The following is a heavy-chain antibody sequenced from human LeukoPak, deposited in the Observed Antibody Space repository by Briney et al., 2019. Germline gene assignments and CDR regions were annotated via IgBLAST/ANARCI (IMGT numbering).Heavy chain of an antibody. V-gene: IGHV3-53*01. D-gene: IGHD6-19*01. J-gene: IGHJ6*02. CDR3: ARDRRIGVAGQNYYYHYGMDV. CDR2: IYSGGST. CDR1: GFTVSSNY. Sequence: GGSLRLSCAASGFTVSSNYMSWVRQAPGKGLEWVSVIYSGGSTYYADSVKGRFTISRDNSQNTLHLQMNSLRAEDTAVYYCARDRRIGVAGQNYYYHYGMDVWGQGTTVTVSS.